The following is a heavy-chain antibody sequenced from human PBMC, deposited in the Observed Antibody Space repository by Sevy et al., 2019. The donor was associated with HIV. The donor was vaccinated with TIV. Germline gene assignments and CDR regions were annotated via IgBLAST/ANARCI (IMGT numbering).Heavy chain of an antibody. CDR1: GFTFSSYW. Sequence: GGSLRLSCSASGFTFSSYWMHWVRQAPGKGLVWVSGVNSDGSSTNYEDSVKGRFTISRDSAKNTLYLQMNSLRAEDTGAYFCVAANTWEDYWGQGTLVTVSS. J-gene: IGHJ4*02. V-gene: IGHV3-74*01. CDR3: VAANTWEDY. CDR2: VNSDGSST. D-gene: IGHD1-26*01.